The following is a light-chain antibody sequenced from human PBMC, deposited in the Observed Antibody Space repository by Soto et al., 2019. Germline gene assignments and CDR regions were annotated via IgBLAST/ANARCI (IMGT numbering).Light chain of an antibody. V-gene: IGKV1-5*03. CDR3: QQYASSSLT. CDR1: PSIRSW. Sequence: DIQMTQSPSTLSASLGDRVTITFRASPSIRSWLAWYQQKPGQAPKLLIYRASTLESGVPSRFSGSGSGTEFTIVITNLPPDDCAIYYCQQYASSSLTFGGGPKLGIK. J-gene: IGKJ4*01. CDR2: RAS.